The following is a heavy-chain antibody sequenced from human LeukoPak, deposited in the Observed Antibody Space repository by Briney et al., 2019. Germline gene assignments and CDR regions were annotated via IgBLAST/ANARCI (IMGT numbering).Heavy chain of an antibody. V-gene: IGHV3-7*01. D-gene: IGHD6-13*01. J-gene: IGHJ6*03. CDR1: GCTFSSYW. CDR3: ARGPYSSSWEYYYYYYMDV. CDR2: IKQDGSEK. Sequence: GGALRLSCAASGCTFSSYWMSWVRQAPGKGLEWVANIKQDGSEKYYVDSVKGRFTISRDNAKNSLYLQMNSLRAEDTAVYYCARGPYSSSWEYYYYYYMDVWGKGTTVTVSS.